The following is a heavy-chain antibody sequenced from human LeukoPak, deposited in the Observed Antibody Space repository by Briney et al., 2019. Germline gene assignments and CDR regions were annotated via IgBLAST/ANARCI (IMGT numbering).Heavy chain of an antibody. D-gene: IGHD4-17*01. Sequence: SETPSLTCAVSGGSLSGYYSTWIRQPPGKGLEWMGEINHSGSANYSPSLSSRVTTSLDMSENQFSLKLTSVTAADTAVYYCARGQGTVTTHWGQGTLVTVSS. V-gene: IGHV4-34*01. CDR1: GGSLSGYY. J-gene: IGHJ4*02. CDR3: ARGQGTVTTH. CDR2: INHSGSA.